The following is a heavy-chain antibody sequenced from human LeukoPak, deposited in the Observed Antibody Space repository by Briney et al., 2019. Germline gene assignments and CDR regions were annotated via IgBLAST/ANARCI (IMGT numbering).Heavy chain of an antibody. CDR2: ISGSGGST. J-gene: IGHJ4*02. CDR3: AKSLTGDPTSANFDY. V-gene: IGHV3-23*01. Sequence: PGRSLRLSCAASGFTFSSYAMSWVRQAPAQGLEWVSAISGSGGSTYYADSVKGRFTISRDNSKNTLYLQMNSLRAEDTAVYYCAKSLTGDPTSANFDYWGQGTLVTVSS. CDR1: GFTFSSYA. D-gene: IGHD4-17*01.